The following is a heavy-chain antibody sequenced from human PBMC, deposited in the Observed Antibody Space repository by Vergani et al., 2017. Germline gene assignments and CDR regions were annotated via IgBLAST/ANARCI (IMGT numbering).Heavy chain of an antibody. J-gene: IGHJ6*02. D-gene: IGHD6-13*01. CDR2: INPNSGGT. CDR3: ARESILGYIAAAGTLLSSKHYYYYYGMDV. V-gene: IGHV1-2*02. Sequence: QVQLVQSGAEVKKPGSSVKVSCKASGGTFSSYAISWVRQAPGQGLEWMGWINPNSGGTNYAQKFQGRVTMTRDTSISTAYMELSRLRSDDTAVYYCARESILGYIAAAGTLLSSKHYYYYYGMDVWGQGTTVTVSS. CDR1: GGTFSSYA.